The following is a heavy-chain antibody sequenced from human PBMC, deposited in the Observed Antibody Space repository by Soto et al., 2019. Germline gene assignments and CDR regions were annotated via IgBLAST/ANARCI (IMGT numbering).Heavy chain of an antibody. Sequence: GGSLRLSCAASGFTFSSYSMNWFRQAPGRGLEWVSSIINSRYIYYADSVKGRFTISRDNAKNSLYLQMNSLRAEDTAVYYCARLGGATDIDGFDIWGQGTMVTVSS. CDR2: IINSRYI. J-gene: IGHJ3*02. V-gene: IGHV3-21*01. D-gene: IGHD1-26*01. CDR1: GFTFSSYS. CDR3: ARLGGATDIDGFDI.